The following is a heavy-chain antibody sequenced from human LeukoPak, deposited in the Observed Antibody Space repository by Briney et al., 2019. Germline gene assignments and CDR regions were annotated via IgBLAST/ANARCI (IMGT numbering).Heavy chain of an antibody. V-gene: IGHV4-59*12. CDR3: ARDPGRILEWFSWFDP. J-gene: IGHJ5*02. Sequence: SETLSLTCTISGGSISSYYWSWIRQPPGKGLEWIGYIYYSGSANYNPSLKSRVTMSVDTSKNQFSLKLSSVTAADTAVYYCARDPGRILEWFSWFDPWGQGTLVTASP. CDR1: GGSISSYY. CDR2: IYYSGSA. D-gene: IGHD3-3*01.